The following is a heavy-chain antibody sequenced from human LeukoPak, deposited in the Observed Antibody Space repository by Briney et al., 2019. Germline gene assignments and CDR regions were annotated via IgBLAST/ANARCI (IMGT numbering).Heavy chain of an antibody. CDR3: ARWGKRAVAGTPPSEEYFQH. D-gene: IGHD6-19*01. Sequence: GGSLRLSCAASGFTFSSYAMSWVRQAPGKGLEWVSAISGSGGSTYYADSVKGRFTISRDNSKNTLYLQMNSLRAEDTAVYYCARWGKRAVAGTPPSEEYFQHWGQGTLATVSS. V-gene: IGHV3-23*01. CDR2: ISGSGGST. J-gene: IGHJ1*01. CDR1: GFTFSSYA.